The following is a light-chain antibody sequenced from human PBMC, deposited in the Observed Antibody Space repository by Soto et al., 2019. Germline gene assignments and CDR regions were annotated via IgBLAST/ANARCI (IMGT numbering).Light chain of an antibody. CDR1: SSDIGGSYNY. J-gene: IGLJ2*01. CDR2: GVS. Sequence: QSALTQPASVSGSPGQSITISCTGTSSDIGGSYNYVSWYQQYAGKAPKLMIYGVSNRPSGVSNRFSGSKSGNTASLTISGLQAEDEADYYCSSYTSTSVLEVFGGGTKETVL. CDR3: SSYTSTSVLEV. V-gene: IGLV2-14*01.